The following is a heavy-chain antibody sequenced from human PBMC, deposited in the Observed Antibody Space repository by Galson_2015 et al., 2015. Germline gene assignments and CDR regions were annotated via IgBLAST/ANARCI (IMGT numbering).Heavy chain of an antibody. Sequence: SLRLSCAASGFTFSSYGMHWVRQAPGKGLEWVAVISYDGSNKYYADSVKGRFTISRDNSKNTLYLQMNSLRAEDTAVYYCAKEGPAAMDDAFDIWGQGTMVTVSS. CDR3: AKEGPAAMDDAFDI. CDR1: GFTFSSYG. CDR2: ISYDGSNK. J-gene: IGHJ3*02. V-gene: IGHV3-30*18. D-gene: IGHD2-2*01.